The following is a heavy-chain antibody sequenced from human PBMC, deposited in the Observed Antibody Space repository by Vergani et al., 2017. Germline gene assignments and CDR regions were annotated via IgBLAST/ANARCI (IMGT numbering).Heavy chain of an antibody. D-gene: IGHD2-8*01. Sequence: QAQLQQWGAGLLKPSETLSLTCAIYGGSFNDYWWTLIRQPPGKGLEGIGENRHDGMTHYSPSLKSRVTVSIDTSTHQFSLTLRSVTAADTAVYYCAREGYCTNGVCFTLFDVWGQGALVTVSS. CDR3: AREGYCTNGVCFTLFDV. J-gene: IGHJ4*02. V-gene: IGHV4-34*01. CDR1: GGSFNDYW. CDR2: NRHDGMT.